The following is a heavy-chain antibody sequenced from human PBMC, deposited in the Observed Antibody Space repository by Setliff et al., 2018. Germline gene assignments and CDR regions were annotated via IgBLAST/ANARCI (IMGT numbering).Heavy chain of an antibody. CDR2: IYSSGST. J-gene: IGHJ4*02. V-gene: IGHV4-59*08. D-gene: IGHD2-8*02. Sequence: SETLSLTCTVSGGSISSSYWSWIRQPPGKGLEWIGYIYSSGSTNYNPSLKSRVTISVDTSKNQFSLKLNSVTAADTAVYYCARLSPYNTGPPFDYWGQGTLVTVSS. CDR1: GGSISSSY. CDR3: ARLSPYNTGPPFDY.